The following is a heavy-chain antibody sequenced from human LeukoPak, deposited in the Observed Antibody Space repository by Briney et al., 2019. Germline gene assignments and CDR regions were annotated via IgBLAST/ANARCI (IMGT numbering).Heavy chain of an antibody. V-gene: IGHV4-61*02. CDR2: IYTSGST. J-gene: IGHJ6*03. D-gene: IGHD1-26*01. CDR3: ARRVRGWELPLYYYYYMDV. Sequence: SQTLSLTCTVSGGSISSGSYYWSWIRQPAGKGLEWIGRIYTSGSTYYNPSLKSRVTISVDTSKNQFSLKLSSVTAADTAVYYCARRVRGWELPLYYYYYMDVWGKGTTVTVSS. CDR1: GGSISSGSYY.